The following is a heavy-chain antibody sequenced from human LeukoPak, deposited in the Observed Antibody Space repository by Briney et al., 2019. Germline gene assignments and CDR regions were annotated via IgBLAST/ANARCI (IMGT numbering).Heavy chain of an antibody. Sequence: GESLKISCKGSGYSFTSYWIGWVRQMPGKGLEWMGIIYPGDSDTRYSPSFQGQVTISVDKSISTAYLQWSSLKASDTAMYYCARPRGYYGSGTDAFDIWGQGTMVTVSS. CDR2: IYPGDSDT. CDR3: ARPRGYYGSGTDAFDI. CDR1: GYSFTSYW. D-gene: IGHD3-10*01. J-gene: IGHJ3*02. V-gene: IGHV5-51*01.